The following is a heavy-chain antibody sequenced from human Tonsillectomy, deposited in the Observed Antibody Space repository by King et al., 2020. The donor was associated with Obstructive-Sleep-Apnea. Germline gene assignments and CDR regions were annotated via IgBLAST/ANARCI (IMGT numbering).Heavy chain of an antibody. CDR3: ASRQLISTTRQGAFDM. CDR2: ISSSSSTI. Sequence: VQLVESGGGLVQPGGSLRLSCAASGFTFSIYTMNWVRQAPGKGLEWISDISSSSSTIYYADSVKGRFTISRDNAKNSLYLQMNSLRAEDTAIYYCASRQLISTTRQGAFDMWGQGTTVTVSS. J-gene: IGHJ3*02. CDR1: GFTFSIYT. D-gene: IGHD2-2*01. V-gene: IGHV3-48*04.